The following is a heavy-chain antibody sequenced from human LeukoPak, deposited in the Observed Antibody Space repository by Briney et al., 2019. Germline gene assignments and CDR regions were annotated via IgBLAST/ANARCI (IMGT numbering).Heavy chain of an antibody. V-gene: IGHV3-23*01. CDR3: AKVLTCSSTNCYRHYGMDV. J-gene: IGHJ6*02. CDR1: GFTFSSYA. D-gene: IGHD2-2*02. Sequence: QPGGSLRLSCAASGFTFSSYAMSWVRQPPGKGLEWVSSISGSGGSTYYADSVKGRLAISRDTSRNTLYLQMNSLRAEDTAVYYCAKVLTCSSTNCYRHYGMDVWGQGTTVTVSS. CDR2: ISGSGGST.